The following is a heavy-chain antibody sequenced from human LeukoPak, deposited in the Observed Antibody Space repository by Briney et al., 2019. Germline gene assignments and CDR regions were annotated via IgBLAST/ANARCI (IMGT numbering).Heavy chain of an antibody. Sequence: PGGSLRLSCAASGFTFSSYSMNWVRQAPGKGLEWVSSISSSSSYIYYADSVKGRFTISRDNAKNSLYLQMNSLRAEDTAVYYCARGTVEMATISDWGQGTLVTVSS. V-gene: IGHV3-21*01. D-gene: IGHD5-24*01. J-gene: IGHJ4*02. CDR1: GFTFSSYS. CDR2: ISSSSSYI. CDR3: ARGTVEMATISD.